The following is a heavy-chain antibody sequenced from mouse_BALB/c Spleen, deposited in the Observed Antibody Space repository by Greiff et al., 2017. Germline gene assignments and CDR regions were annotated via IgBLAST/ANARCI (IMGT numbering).Heavy chain of an antibody. CDR1: GYTFTSYT. J-gene: IGHJ2*01. V-gene: IGHV1-4*02. D-gene: IGHD2-4*01. CDR2: INPSSGYT. CDR3: ANRRAIYYDYDEDY. Sequence: QVQLQESAAELARPGASVKMSCKASGYTFTSYTMHWVKQRPGQGLEWIGYINPSSGYTEYNQKFKDKTTLTADKSSSTAYMQLSSLTSEDSAVYYCANRRAIYYDYDEDYWGQGTTLTVSA.